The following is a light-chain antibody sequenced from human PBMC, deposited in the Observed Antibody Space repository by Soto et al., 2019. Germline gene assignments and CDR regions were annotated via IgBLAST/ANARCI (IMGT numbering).Light chain of an antibody. CDR2: DAS. CDR1: QSVSSY. Sequence: EIVLTQSPATLSLSPGERATLSCRASQSVSSYLAWYQQKPGQAPRLLIYDASNRATGIPARFSGSGSGTDLTLTISSLEPEDLAVYYCQQRSNWQYTFGQGTKLEIK. J-gene: IGKJ2*01. V-gene: IGKV3-11*01. CDR3: QQRSNWQYT.